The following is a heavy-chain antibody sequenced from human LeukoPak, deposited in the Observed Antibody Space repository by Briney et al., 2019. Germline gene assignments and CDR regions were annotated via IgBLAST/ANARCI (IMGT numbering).Heavy chain of an antibody. V-gene: IGHV1-24*01. Sequence: ASVKVSCKVSGYTLTELSMHWVRQAPGKGLEWMGGFDPEDGETIYAQKFQGRVTMTEDTSTDTAYMELSSLRSEDTAVYYCATAPRVYGSSDAFDIWGQGTMVTVSS. CDR2: FDPEDGET. CDR3: ATAPRVYGSSDAFDI. CDR1: GYTLTELS. J-gene: IGHJ3*02. D-gene: IGHD3-10*01.